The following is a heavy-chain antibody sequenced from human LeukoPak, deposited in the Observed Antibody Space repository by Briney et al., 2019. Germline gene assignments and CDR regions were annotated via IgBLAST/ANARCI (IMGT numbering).Heavy chain of an antibody. V-gene: IGHV3-23*01. CDR2: MSGDAAST. Sequence: GGSLRLSCAASGVTFSSFAMNWVRQAPGKGLEWVSTMSGDAASTYYAESVKGRFTISRDNSKNTLYLQMNSLRAEDTAVYYCAKRTSGSSWYSSDYWGQGNLVNVSS. CDR1: GVTFSSFA. J-gene: IGHJ4*02. CDR3: AKRTSGSSWYSSDY. D-gene: IGHD6-13*01.